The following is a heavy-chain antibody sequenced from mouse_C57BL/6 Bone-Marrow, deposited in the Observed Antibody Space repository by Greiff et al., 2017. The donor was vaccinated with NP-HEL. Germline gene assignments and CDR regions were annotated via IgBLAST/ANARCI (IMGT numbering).Heavy chain of an antibody. V-gene: IGHV2-2*01. CDR1: GFSLTSYG. J-gene: IGHJ4*01. D-gene: IGHD1-1*01. CDR3: ARRETTVVVPYAMDY. CDR2: IWSGGST. Sequence: QVQLKESGPGLVQPSQSLSITCTVSGFSLTSYGVHWVRQSPGKGLEWLGVIWSGGSTDYNAAFISRLSISKDNSKSQVFFKMNSLQADDTAIYYCARRETTVVVPYAMDYWGQGTSVTVSS.